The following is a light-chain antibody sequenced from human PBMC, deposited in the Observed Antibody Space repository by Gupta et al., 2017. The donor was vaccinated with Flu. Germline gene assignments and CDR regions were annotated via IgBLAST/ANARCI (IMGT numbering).Light chain of an antibody. V-gene: IGKV1-39*01. Sequence: DIQMTQSPSSLSASVGDRVTITCRASQSISSYLNWYQQKPGKAPKLLIYAASRVQSGVPSRFSGSGSGTDFTLTISRRQPEDFATYYCQQRNSTPVTFGQGTXVEIK. J-gene: IGKJ1*01. CDR1: QSISSY. CDR3: QQRNSTPVT. CDR2: AAS.